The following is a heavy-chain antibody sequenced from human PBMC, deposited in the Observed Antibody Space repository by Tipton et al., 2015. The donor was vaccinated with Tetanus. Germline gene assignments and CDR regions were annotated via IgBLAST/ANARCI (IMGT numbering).Heavy chain of an antibody. CDR3: ARLSRQETYYGSSGSYYFDY. D-gene: IGHD3-22*01. CDR1: GGTFSSYA. J-gene: IGHJ4*02. V-gene: IGHV1-69*01. CDR2: IIHIFGTA. Sequence: QLVQSGAEVKKPGSSVKVSCKASGGTFSSYAISWVRQDPGQGLEWMGGIIHIFGTANYAQKFQGRVTITADESTSPAYMELSSLRSEDTAVYYCARLSRQETYYGSSGSYYFDYWGQGTLVTVSS.